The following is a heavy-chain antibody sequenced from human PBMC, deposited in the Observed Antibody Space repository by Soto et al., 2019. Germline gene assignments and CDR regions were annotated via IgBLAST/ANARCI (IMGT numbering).Heavy chain of an antibody. J-gene: IGHJ4*02. CDR1: GFTFSTYA. Sequence: QVQLVESGGGVVQPGRSLRLSCAASGFTFSTYAMHWVRQAPGKGLEWVAALSYDGSNKYYTDSVKGRFTISRDSSKTTLFLQMNSLRGEDTAVYYCARGNAVGYSGNSVADFDYWGQGTLVTVSS. CDR3: ARGNAVGYSGNSVADFDY. V-gene: IGHV3-30-3*01. CDR2: LSYDGSNK. D-gene: IGHD4-4*01.